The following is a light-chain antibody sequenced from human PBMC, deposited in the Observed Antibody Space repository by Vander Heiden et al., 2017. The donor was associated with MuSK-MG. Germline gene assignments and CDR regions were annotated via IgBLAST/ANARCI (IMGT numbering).Light chain of an antibody. V-gene: IGLV4-69*01. Sequence: QLVLTQSPSASASLGASVKLTCTLSSWHSSYAIAWHHPKPKKGPRYLMKLNSDGSHSKGDGIPDRFSGSSSGAERYLTISSLQSEDEADYYCQTWGTGIRVFGGGTKLTVL. CDR2: LNSDGSH. CDR3: QTWGTGIRV. CDR1: SWHSSYA. J-gene: IGLJ2*01.